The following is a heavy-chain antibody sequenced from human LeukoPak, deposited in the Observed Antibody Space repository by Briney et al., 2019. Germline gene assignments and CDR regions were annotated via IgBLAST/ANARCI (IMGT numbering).Heavy chain of an antibody. CDR2: IFSNDEK. Sequence: DSGPTLVNPTESLTLTCTVSGFSLSNARMGVSWIRQPPGKALEWLSHIFSNDEKSYSTSLKSRLTITKDNSKSQVVLTMNKMDHVDTATYYYSRISSGGWPKIDYWGQGTLVTVSS. V-gene: IGHV2-26*01. CDR1: GFSLSNARMG. CDR3: SRISSGGWPKIDY. J-gene: IGHJ4*02. D-gene: IGHD2-15*01.